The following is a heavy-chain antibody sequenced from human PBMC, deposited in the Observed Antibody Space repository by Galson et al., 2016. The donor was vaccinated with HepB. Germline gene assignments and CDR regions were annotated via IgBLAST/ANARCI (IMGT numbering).Heavy chain of an antibody. V-gene: IGHV4-39*01. CDR3: ATQGVGATNFDY. Sequence: SETLSLTCTVSGGSISSSSYYWGWIRQPPGKGLEWIGSIYYSGSTYYNPSLKSRVTISVDTSKNQFSLKLSSVTAADTAVYYCATQGVGATNFDYWGQGTLVTVSS. D-gene: IGHD1-26*01. J-gene: IGHJ4*02. CDR2: IYYSGST. CDR1: GGSISSSSYY.